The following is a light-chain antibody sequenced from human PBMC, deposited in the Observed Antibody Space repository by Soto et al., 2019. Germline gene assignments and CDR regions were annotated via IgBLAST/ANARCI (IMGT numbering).Light chain of an antibody. CDR1: SSDVGGYNY. Sequence: QSVLTQPASVSGSPGQSITISCTGTSSDVGGYNYVSWYQQHPGKAPKLMIYEVSNRPLGVSNRFSGSKSGNTASLTISGLQAEDEADYYCAAWDDNFSTYVFGSGTKVTVL. V-gene: IGLV2-14*01. CDR3: AAWDDNFSTYV. J-gene: IGLJ1*01. CDR2: EVS.